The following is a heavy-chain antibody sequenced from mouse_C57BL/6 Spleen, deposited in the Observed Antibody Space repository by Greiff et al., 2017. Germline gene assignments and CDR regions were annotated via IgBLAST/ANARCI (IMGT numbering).Heavy chain of an antibody. D-gene: IGHD1-1*01. CDR3: ARGSTVVAPLAMDY. CDR1: GYTFTDYY. Sequence: VQLQQSGPVLVKPGASVKMSCKASGYTFTDYYMNWVKQSHGKSLERIGVINPYNGGTSYNQKFKGKATLTVDKSSSTAYMELNSLTSEDSAVYYCARGSTVVAPLAMDYWGQGTSVTVSS. V-gene: IGHV1-19*01. J-gene: IGHJ4*01. CDR2: INPYNGGT.